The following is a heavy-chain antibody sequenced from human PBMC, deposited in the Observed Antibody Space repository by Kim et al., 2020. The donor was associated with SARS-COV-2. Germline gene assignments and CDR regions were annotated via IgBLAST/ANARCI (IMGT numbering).Heavy chain of an antibody. J-gene: IGHJ4*02. V-gene: IGHV3-11*01. Sequence: GGSLRLSCAASGFIFSDYYMTWIRQAPGKGLDWASYISSSGSTIYYADSVKGRFTISRDNARNSLYLQMNSLRAEDTAVYYCARGPRYGGSQARYWGQGTLVTVSS. CDR2: ISSSGSTI. D-gene: IGHD1-26*01. CDR1: GFIFSDYY. CDR3: ARGPRYGGSQARY.